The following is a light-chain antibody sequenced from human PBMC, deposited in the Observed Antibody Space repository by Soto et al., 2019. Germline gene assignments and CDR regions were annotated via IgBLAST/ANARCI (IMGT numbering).Light chain of an antibody. Sequence: DIQMTQSPSTLAASVGDTVTMTCRGSSKWLAWYQKKPGKAPKLLIYDVSNLERRVPPRFSGSTSGAESTLTITGLQPDDLGTYYCQHTTDFTFGQGTKVEIK. J-gene: IGKJ2*01. CDR2: DVS. CDR3: QHTTDFT. CDR1: SKW. V-gene: IGKV1-5*01.